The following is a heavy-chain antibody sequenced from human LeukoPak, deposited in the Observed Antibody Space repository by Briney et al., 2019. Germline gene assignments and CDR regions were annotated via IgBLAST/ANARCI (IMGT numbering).Heavy chain of an antibody. CDR2: ISSSSYI. J-gene: IGHJ4*02. CDR1: GFTFSSYS. D-gene: IGHD6-13*01. Sequence: PGGSLRLSCAASGFTFSSYSTNWVRQAPGKGLEWVSSISSSSYIYYADSVKGRFTISRDNAKNSLYLQMNSLRAEDTAVYYCARAAAAGPFDYWGQGTLVTVSS. CDR3: ARAAAAGPFDY. V-gene: IGHV3-21*01.